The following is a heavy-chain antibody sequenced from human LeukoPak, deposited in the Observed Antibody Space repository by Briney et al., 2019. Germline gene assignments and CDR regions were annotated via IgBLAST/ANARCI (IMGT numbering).Heavy chain of an antibody. D-gene: IGHD3-22*01. CDR3: ARPMVPHSSGYYEDY. CDR1: GFTVSSNY. Sequence: GGSLRLSCAASGFTVSSNYMSWVRQAPGKGLEWVSVIYSGGSTHYADSVKGRFTISRDNSKNTLYLQMNSLRAEDTAVYYCARPMVPHSSGYYEDYWGQGTLVTVSS. V-gene: IGHV3-66*02. CDR2: IYSGGST. J-gene: IGHJ4*02.